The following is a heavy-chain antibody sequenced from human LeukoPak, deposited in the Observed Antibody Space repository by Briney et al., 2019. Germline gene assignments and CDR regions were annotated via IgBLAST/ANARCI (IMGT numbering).Heavy chain of an antibody. J-gene: IGHJ4*02. CDR1: GFTFSSYA. CDR3: ARPHYYSDSSGYVC. Sequence: PGGSLRLSCAASGFTFSSYAMSWVRQAPGKGLGWGSAISGRGGRTYYADSVKGRFTISRDKSKNTLYLKMNSLRAEDTAVYYCARPHYYSDSSGYVCWGQGTLVTASS. CDR2: ISGRGGRT. D-gene: IGHD3-22*01. V-gene: IGHV3-23*01.